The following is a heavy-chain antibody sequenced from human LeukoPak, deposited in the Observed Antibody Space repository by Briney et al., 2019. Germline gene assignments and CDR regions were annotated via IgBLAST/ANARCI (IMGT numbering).Heavy chain of an antibody. J-gene: IGHJ4*02. CDR1: GFTVSSNY. V-gene: IGHV3-53*01. CDR3: ASASSWYESLHY. D-gene: IGHD6-13*01. CDR2: IYSGGST. Sequence: GGSLRLSCAASGFTVSSNYMSWVRQAPGKGLEWVSVIYSGGSTYYADSVKGRFTISRDNSKNTLYLQMNSLRADDTAVYYCASASSWYESLHYWGQGTLVTVSS.